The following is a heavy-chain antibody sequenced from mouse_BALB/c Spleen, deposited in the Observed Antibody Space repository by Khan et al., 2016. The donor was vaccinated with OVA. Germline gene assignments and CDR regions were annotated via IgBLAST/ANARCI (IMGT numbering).Heavy chain of an antibody. CDR1: GYTFTNYW. CDR2: INPSTGCT. V-gene: IGHV1-7*01. CDR3: VNHGSSSAWFSY. J-gene: IGHJ3*01. Sequence: QVQLKQSGAELAKPGASVKMSCRASGYTFTNYWMHWVKQRPGQGLEWIGYINPSTGCTEYNQKFKDKATLTADKSSSTAYMQLSSLTSEDSAVYYCVNHGSSSAWFSYWGQGTLVTVSA. D-gene: IGHD1-1*01.